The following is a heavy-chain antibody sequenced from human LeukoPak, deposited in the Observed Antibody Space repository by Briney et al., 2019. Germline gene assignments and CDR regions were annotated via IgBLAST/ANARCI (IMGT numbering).Heavy chain of an antibody. Sequence: PGGSLRLSCAVSGFSVSNNYMNWVRQAPGRGLEWVSGIGWNSGSIGYADSVKGRFTISRDNAKNSLYLQMNTLRAEDTALYYCARDSRAYYYYGMDVWGQGTTVTVSS. CDR1: GFSVSNNY. CDR2: IGWNSGSI. J-gene: IGHJ6*02. CDR3: ARDSRAYYYYGMDV. V-gene: IGHV3-9*01.